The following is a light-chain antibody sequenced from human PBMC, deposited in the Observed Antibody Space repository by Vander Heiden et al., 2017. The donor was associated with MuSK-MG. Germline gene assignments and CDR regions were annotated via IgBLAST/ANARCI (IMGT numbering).Light chain of an antibody. CDR2: WAS. CDR3: QQFYSGPPT. Sequence: DIVLTQSPVPLAVSLGERATINCKSSQSVFYSSNNRNYLAWFQQKPGQPPKLPLYWASTRESGVPDRFSGSGSGTDFTLAISSLQAEDVAVYFCQQFYSGPPTFGGGTKVEI. V-gene: IGKV4-1*01. CDR1: QSVFYSSNNRNY. J-gene: IGKJ4*01.